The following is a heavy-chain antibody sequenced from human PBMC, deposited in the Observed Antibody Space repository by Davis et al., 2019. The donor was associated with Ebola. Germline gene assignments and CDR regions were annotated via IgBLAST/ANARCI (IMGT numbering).Heavy chain of an antibody. CDR1: GFIFSTYV. CDR2: GTSADT. V-gene: IGHV3-23*01. Sequence: GESLKISCSASGFIFSTYVMSWVRQAPGKGLEWVSTYGTSADTYSADSVKGRFTISRDNSKNTLYLQMNGLRVEDTAIYYCAKDNRNIWSEVWGQGTMVTVSS. J-gene: IGHJ3*01. D-gene: IGHD2/OR15-2a*01. CDR3: AKDNRNIWSEV.